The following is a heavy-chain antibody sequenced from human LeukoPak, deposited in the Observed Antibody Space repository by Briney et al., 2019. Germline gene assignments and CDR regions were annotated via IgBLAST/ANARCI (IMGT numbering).Heavy chain of an antibody. J-gene: IGHJ4*02. CDR1: GGSISGYY. CDR2: IYYSGNT. V-gene: IGHV4-59*12. D-gene: IGHD3-10*01. Sequence: PSETLSLTCTVSGGSISGYYWSWFRQPPGKGLEWIGYIYYSGNTNYNPSLKSRVTVSLDTSKNQFSLKLSSVTAADTAVYYCARGTLWFGDSHIDYWGQGTLVTVSS. CDR3: ARGTLWFGDSHIDY.